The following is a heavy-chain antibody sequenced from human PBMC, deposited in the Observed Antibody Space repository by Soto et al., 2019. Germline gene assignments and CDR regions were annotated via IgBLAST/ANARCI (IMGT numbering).Heavy chain of an antibody. CDR2: INSDGSST. J-gene: IGHJ6*02. Sequence: PGGTLRLSCAASGFTLRRYWMHWVRQAPGKGLMWVSRINSDGSSTSYADSVKGRFTISRDNAKNTRFLQMNSLRAEDTAAYYCVRRVTDYGMDVWGQGTTVTISS. D-gene: IGHD2-21*02. CDR1: GFTLRRYW. CDR3: VRRVTDYGMDV. V-gene: IGHV3-74*01.